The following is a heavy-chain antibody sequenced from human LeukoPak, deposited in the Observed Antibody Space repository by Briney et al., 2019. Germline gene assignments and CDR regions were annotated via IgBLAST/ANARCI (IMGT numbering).Heavy chain of an antibody. V-gene: IGHV1-69*06. CDR3: ASNRHYYGSGSYYKPIDY. CDR1: GGTFSSYA. CDR2: IIPIFGTA. D-gene: IGHD3-10*01. Sequence: GSSVKVSCKASGGTFSSYAISWVRQAPGQGLEWMGGIIPIFGTANYAQKFQGRVTITADKSTSTAYMELSSLRSEDTAVYYCASNRHYYGSGSYYKPIDYWGQGTLVTVSS. J-gene: IGHJ4*02.